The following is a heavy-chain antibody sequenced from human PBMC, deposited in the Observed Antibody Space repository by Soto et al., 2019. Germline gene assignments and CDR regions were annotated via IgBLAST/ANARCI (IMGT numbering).Heavy chain of an antibody. CDR2: ISYEGSNK. J-gene: IGHJ4*02. CDR1: GFTFSSYA. Sequence: QVQLVESGGGVVQPGRSLSLSCAASGFTFSSYAMHWVRQAPGKGLEWVAVISYEGSNKYYADSVKGRFTISRDNSKNTLYLHMNSLRAEDTAVYYCASAGYSSGWYYFDYCGQGTLVTVSS. D-gene: IGHD6-19*01. CDR3: ASAGYSSGWYYFDY. V-gene: IGHV3-30-3*01.